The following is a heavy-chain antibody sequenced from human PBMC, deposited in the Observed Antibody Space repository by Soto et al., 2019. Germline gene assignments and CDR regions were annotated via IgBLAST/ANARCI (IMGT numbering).Heavy chain of an antibody. J-gene: IGHJ3*02. Sequence: ASGKVSCKVSGYTLAELSMHWVRQTPGKGLEWMGGFDPEDGETIYAQKFQGRVTMTEDTSTDTAYMELSSLRSDDTAVYYCASRSEHDAFDIWGQGTMVTVSS. D-gene: IGHD6-6*01. CDR3: ASRSEHDAFDI. CDR2: FDPEDGET. V-gene: IGHV1-24*01. CDR1: GYTLAELS.